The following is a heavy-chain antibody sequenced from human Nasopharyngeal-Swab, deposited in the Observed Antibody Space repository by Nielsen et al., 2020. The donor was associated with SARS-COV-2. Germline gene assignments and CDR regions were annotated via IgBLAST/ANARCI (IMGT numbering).Heavy chain of an antibody. V-gene: IGHV3-23*01. D-gene: IGHD2-15*01. J-gene: IGHJ6*02. Sequence: GESLKISCAASGSSFSRYAMNWVRQAPGKGLECVSGISASGGSTDQADSVKGRFTISRDNSKNTLYLQMNSLRAEDTAVYYCATELVVAAGGSYYYYGMDVWGQGTTVTVSS. CDR1: GSSFSRYA. CDR3: ATELVVAAGGSYYYYGMDV. CDR2: ISASGGST.